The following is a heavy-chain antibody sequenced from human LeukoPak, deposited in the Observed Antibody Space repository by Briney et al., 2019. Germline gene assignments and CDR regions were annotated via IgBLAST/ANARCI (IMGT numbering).Heavy chain of an antibody. Sequence: PGGSLRLSCAASGFTFSSYWMSWVRQAPGKGLEWVANIKQDGSEKYYVDSVKGRFTISRDNAKNSLYLQMNSLRAEDTALYYCVRGVLIDYSYYYMDVWGKGTTVTISS. CDR1: GFTFSSYW. J-gene: IGHJ6*03. CDR3: VRGVLIDYSYYYMDV. CDR2: IKQDGSEK. D-gene: IGHD3-10*01. V-gene: IGHV3-7*03.